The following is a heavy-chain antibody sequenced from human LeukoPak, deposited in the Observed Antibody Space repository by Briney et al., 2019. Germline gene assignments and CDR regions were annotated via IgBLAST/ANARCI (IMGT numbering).Heavy chain of an antibody. D-gene: IGHD1-7*01. J-gene: IGHJ4*02. CDR1: GGTFSSYA. CDR2: IIPIFGTA. V-gene: IGHV1-69*13. Sequence: SVKVSCKASGGTFSSYAISWVRQAPGQGLEWMGGIIPIFGTANYAQKFQGRVTITADESTSTAYMELSSLRSEDTAVYYCARVARPGTSRVLGDYWGQGTLVTVSS. CDR3: ARVARPGTSRVLGDY.